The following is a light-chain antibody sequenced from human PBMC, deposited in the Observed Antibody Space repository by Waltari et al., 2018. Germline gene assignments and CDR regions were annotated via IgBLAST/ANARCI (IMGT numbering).Light chain of an antibody. CDR3: QHYVSLPVT. CDR2: GAS. CDR1: QSVSRA. J-gene: IGKJ1*01. V-gene: IGKV3-20*01. Sequence: IVLTQPPGTLSMSPGERAPLPCRASQSVSRALAWYQQNPGQAPRLLIYGASNRATGIPDRFSGSGSGTDFSLIISRLEPEDFAVYYCQHYVSLPVTFGQGTKVEIK.